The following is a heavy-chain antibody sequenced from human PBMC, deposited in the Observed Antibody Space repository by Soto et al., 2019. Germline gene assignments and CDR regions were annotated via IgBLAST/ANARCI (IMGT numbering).Heavy chain of an antibody. CDR3: ARAPIAARPEAYYYSGMDV. J-gene: IGHJ6*02. D-gene: IGHD6-6*01. CDR1: GGSISSGDYY. CDR2: IYYSGST. V-gene: IGHV4-30-4*01. Sequence: SETLSLTCTVSGGSISSGDYYWSWIRQPPGKGLEWIGYIYYSGSTYYNPSLKSRVTISVDTSKNQFSLKLSSVTAADTAVYYCARAPIAARPEAYYYSGMDVWGQGTTVTVSS.